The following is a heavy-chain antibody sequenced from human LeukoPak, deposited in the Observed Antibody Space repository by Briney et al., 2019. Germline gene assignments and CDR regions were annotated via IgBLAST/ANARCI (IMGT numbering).Heavy chain of an antibody. D-gene: IGHD2/OR15-2a*01. CDR3: ARDLGNSYFYFYVRDV. J-gene: IGHJ6*02. CDR1: GFTFSSYA. CDR2: ISYDGSNI. Sequence: GRSLRLSCAASGFTFSSYAMHWVRQAPGKGLEWVALISYDGSNIYSADSVKGRFTISRDNSKNTMYLQMNSLRAEDTAVYYCARDLGNSYFYFYVRDVWGQGTAVTVSS. V-gene: IGHV3-30-3*01.